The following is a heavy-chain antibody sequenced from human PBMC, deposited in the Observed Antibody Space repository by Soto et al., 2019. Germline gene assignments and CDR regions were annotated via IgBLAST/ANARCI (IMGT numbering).Heavy chain of an antibody. CDR1: GFTISTYT. CDR2: ILYDGTNK. D-gene: IGHD2-2*02. V-gene: IGHV3-30-3*01. Sequence: QVQLVESGEGVVQPGRSLRLSCAASGFTISTYTMHWVRQAPGKGLEWVSVILYDGTNKYHAACVKGRFTISRVNSKNTVYLQMHSLRVEDTAVYYCARATVVPAAIPQELRNWYFDLWGRGTLVTVSS. J-gene: IGHJ2*01. CDR3: ARATVVPAAIPQELRNWYFDL.